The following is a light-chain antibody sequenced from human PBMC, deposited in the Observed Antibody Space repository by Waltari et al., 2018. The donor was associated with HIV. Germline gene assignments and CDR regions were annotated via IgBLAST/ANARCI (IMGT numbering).Light chain of an antibody. J-gene: IGKJ2*01. CDR3: QQYNNWPPGATPKYT. CDR2: GAS. Sequence: EIVMTQSPATLSVSPGERATLSCRASQSVSSNLAWYQQKPGQAPRLLIYGASTRATGIPARFSGSGSGTEFTLTISSLQSEDFAVYYCQQYNNWPPGATPKYTFGQGTKLEIK. CDR1: QSVSSN. V-gene: IGKV3-15*01.